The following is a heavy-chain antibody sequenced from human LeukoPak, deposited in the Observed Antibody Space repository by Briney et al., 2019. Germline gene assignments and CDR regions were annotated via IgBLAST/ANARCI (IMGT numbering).Heavy chain of an antibody. CDR3: GIRNILAPFNY. CDR2: INHSGST. CDR1: GGSFSGYY. V-gene: IGHV4-34*01. D-gene: IGHD3-9*01. Sequence: PSETLSLTCAVYGGSFSGYYWSWIRQPPGKGLEWIGEINHSGSTNYNPSLTSRVTISVDTSKNQFSLKLSSVTAADTAVYYCGIRNILAPFNYWGEETLVTASS. J-gene: IGHJ4*02.